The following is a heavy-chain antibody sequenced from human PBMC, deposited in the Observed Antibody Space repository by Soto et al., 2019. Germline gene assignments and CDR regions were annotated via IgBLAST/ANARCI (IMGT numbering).Heavy chain of an antibody. Sequence: ASVKVSCKAFGYTFSNYGVTWVRQATGQGLEWMGWMNPNTGNSGYAQKFQGRVTMTSDTSISTAHMELSSLRSEDTAVYYCARRAETNGWNGFGADKYYFDFWGQGTLVTVSS. CDR2: MNPNTGNS. D-gene: IGHD1-1*01. CDR1: GYTFSNYG. CDR3: ARRAETNGWNGFGADKYYFDF. J-gene: IGHJ4*02. V-gene: IGHV1-8*01.